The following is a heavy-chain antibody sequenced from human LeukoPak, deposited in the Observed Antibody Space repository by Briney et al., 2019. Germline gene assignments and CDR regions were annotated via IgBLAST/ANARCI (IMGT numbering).Heavy chain of an antibody. V-gene: IGHV3-30-3*01. CDR2: ISYDGSNK. CDR1: GFTFSSYA. CDR3: ARDRILNDDSSGYYYYYGMDV. D-gene: IGHD3-22*01. Sequence: GRSLRLSCAASGFTFSSYAMHWVRQAPGKGLEWVAVISYDGSNKYYADSVKGRFTISRDNSKNTLYLQMNSLRAEDTAVYYCARDRILNDDSSGYYYYYGMDVWGQGTTVTVSS. J-gene: IGHJ6*02.